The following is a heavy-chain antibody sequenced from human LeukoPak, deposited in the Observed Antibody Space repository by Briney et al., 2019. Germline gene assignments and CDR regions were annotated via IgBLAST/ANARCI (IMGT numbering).Heavy chain of an antibody. CDR3: ARDERDGGDTAMLGANNWFDP. V-gene: IGHV1-2*02. CDR1: GYTFTGYY. J-gene: IGHJ5*02. Sequence: ASVTVSCKASGYTFTGYYMHWVRQAPGQGLEWMGWINPNSGGTNYAQKFQGRVTMTRDTSISTAYMELSRLRSDDTAVYYCARDERDGGDTAMLGANNWFDPWGQGTLVTVSS. CDR2: INPNSGGT. D-gene: IGHD5-18*01.